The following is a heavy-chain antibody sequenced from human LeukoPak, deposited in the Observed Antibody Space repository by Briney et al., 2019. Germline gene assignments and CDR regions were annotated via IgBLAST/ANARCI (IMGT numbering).Heavy chain of an antibody. J-gene: IGHJ4*02. V-gene: IGHV3-30*02. CDR3: AKDRDDILTGCFDY. CDR2: IRYDGSNK. Sequence: GGSLRLSCAASGFTFSSYGMHWVRQAPGKGLEWVAFIRYDGSNKYYADSVKGRFTISRDNSKNTLYLQMNSLRAEDTAVYYCAKDRDDILTGCFDYWGQGTLVTVSS. CDR1: GFTFSSYG. D-gene: IGHD3-9*01.